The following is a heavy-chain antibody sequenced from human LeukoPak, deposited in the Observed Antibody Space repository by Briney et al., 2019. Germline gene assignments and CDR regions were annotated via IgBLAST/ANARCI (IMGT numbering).Heavy chain of an antibody. D-gene: IGHD3-10*01. CDR2: ISSSSSYI. Sequence: GGSLRLSCAASGFTFSGYSMNWVRQAPGKGLEWVSSISSSSSYIYYADSVKGRFTISRDNAKNSLYLQMNSLRAEDTAVYYCARGGSFWYFDLWGRGTLVTVSS. J-gene: IGHJ2*01. CDR1: GFTFSGYS. CDR3: ARGGSFWYFDL. V-gene: IGHV3-21*01.